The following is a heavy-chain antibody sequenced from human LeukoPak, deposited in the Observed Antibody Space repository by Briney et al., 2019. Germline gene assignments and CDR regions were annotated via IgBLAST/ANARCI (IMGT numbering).Heavy chain of an antibody. V-gene: IGHV4-30-2*01. Sequence: SQTLSLTCTVSGGSISSGGYYWSWIRQPPGKGLEWIGYIYHSGSTYYNPSLKSRVTISVDRSKNQFSLKLSSVTPADTAVYYCARGTRIVGATLYYYYYMDVWGKGTTVTVSS. CDR3: ARGTRIVGATLYYYYYMDV. D-gene: IGHD1-26*01. J-gene: IGHJ6*03. CDR2: IYHSGST. CDR1: GGSISSGGYY.